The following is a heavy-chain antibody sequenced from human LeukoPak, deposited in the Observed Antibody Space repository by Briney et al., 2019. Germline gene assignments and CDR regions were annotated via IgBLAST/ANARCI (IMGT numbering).Heavy chain of an antibody. D-gene: IGHD3-9*01. CDR2: IHYTGAT. V-gene: IGHV4-34*01. J-gene: IGHJ4*02. CDR3: ARGNILSGYCFDF. CDR1: GGSISGYY. Sequence: PSETLSLTCAVYGGSISGYYWSWIRQPPGKGLEWVGEIHYTGATSYNPSLKSRATISIDTSKNQLSLKLGSVTAADTAVYYCARGNILSGYCFDFWGQGAQVTVSS.